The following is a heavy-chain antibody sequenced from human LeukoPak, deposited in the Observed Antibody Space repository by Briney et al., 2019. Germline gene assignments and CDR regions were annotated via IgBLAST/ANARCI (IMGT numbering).Heavy chain of an antibody. CDR2: IKQDGSEK. D-gene: IGHD4/OR15-4a*01. CDR1: GFTFSSYW. V-gene: IGHV3-7*03. CDR3: ARRAGAYSHPYDY. J-gene: IGHJ4*02. Sequence: PGGSLRLSCAASGFTFSSYWMSWVRQAPGKVLEWVANIKQDGSEKYYMDSVKGRFTISRDNSKNTLYLQMNSLRAEDTAVYYCARRAGAYSHPYDYWGQGTLVTVSS.